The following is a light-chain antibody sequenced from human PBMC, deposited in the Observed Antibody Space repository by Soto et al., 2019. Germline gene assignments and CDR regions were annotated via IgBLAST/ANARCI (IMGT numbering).Light chain of an antibody. Sequence: QSALTQPASVSGSPGQSITISCTGTSSDVGGYNFVSWYQQHPGKAPKLMIYDVSNRPSGVSNRFSSSKSGNTASLTISGLQAEDEADYYCSSHTTTSTVYVFGTGTKVTVL. CDR2: DVS. CDR1: SSDVGGYNF. J-gene: IGLJ1*01. CDR3: SSHTTTSTVYV. V-gene: IGLV2-14*03.